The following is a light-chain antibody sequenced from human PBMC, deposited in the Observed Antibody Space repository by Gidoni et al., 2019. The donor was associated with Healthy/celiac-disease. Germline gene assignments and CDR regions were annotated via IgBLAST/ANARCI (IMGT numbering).Light chain of an antibody. V-gene: IGKV3-20*01. J-gene: IGKJ4*01. CDR3: QHFGN. Sequence: VLTQSPGTLSLSPGQSATLSCRASQSISSSQLAWYQQKPGQAPRPPMYGASSRATGIPDRFSGSGSGTDFTLTISRLEPEDFAVYYCQHFGNFGGXTKVE. CDR1: QSISSSQ. CDR2: GAS.